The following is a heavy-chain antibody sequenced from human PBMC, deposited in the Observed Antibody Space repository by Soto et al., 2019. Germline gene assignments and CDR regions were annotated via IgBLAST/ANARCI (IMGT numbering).Heavy chain of an antibody. Sequence: QVQLQESGPGLVKPSQTLSLTCTVSGGSINSGGYYWSWVRQHPGKGLEWIGYIYYSGSAYYNPSLKSRVNISVDTSKNQFSLKLTSVTAADTAVYYCARTYGYDAFDIWGQGTMVTVSS. CDR2: IYYSGSA. CDR1: GGSINSGGYY. V-gene: IGHV4-31*03. J-gene: IGHJ3*02. D-gene: IGHD4-17*01. CDR3: ARTYGYDAFDI.